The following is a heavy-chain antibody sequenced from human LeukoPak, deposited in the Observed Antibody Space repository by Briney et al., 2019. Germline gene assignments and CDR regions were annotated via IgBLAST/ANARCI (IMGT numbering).Heavy chain of an antibody. J-gene: IGHJ4*02. V-gene: IGHV3-21*01. Sequence: GGSLRLSCAASGFTFSSYSMNWVRQAPGKGLEGVSSISSSSSYIYYADSVKGRFTISRDNAKNSLYLQMNSMRAEDTAVYYCARDESRGWDFDYWGQGTLVTVSS. D-gene: IGHD1-26*01. CDR1: GFTFSSYS. CDR2: ISSSSSYI. CDR3: ARDESRGWDFDY.